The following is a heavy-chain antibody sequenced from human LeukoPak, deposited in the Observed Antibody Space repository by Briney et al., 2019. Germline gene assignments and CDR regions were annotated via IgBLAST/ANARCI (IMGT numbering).Heavy chain of an antibody. CDR1: GGSFSDYY. V-gene: IGHV4-34*01. Sequence: SETLSLTCAVYGGSFSDYYRSWIRQPPGKGLEWIGEINDSGSTYYNPSLRSRVTMSIDTSKNQFSLKLTSVSAADTAVYYCARAYYYYMDVWGKGTTVTVSS. CDR2: INDSGST. J-gene: IGHJ6*03. CDR3: ARAYYYYMDV.